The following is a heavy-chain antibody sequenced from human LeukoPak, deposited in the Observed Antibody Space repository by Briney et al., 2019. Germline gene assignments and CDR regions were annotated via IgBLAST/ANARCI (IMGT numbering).Heavy chain of an antibody. CDR3: ARHGGDGLRYFDWLIDY. Sequence: SETLSLTCAVYGGSFSGYYWSWIRQPPGKGLEWIGEINHSGSTNYNPSLKSRVTISVDTSKNQFSLKLSSVTAADTAVYYCARHGGDGLRYFDWLIDYWGQGTLVTVSS. CDR2: INHSGST. V-gene: IGHV4-34*01. CDR1: GGSFSGYY. J-gene: IGHJ4*02. D-gene: IGHD3-9*01.